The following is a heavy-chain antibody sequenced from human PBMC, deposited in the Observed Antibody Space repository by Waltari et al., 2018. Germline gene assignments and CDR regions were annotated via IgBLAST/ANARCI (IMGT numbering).Heavy chain of an antibody. V-gene: IGHV4-34*01. CDR2: INHSGST. Sequence: QVQLQQWGAGMLKPSATLSLTCAVDGGSFGGYYWSWIREPPGKGLEWIGKINHSGSTNYNPSLKSTVTISVDTSKNQFSLKLSSVTAADTAVYYCARAGMVRGPYKRREDAFDIWGQGTMVTVSS. D-gene: IGHD3-10*01. J-gene: IGHJ3*02. CDR1: GGSFGGYY. CDR3: ARAGMVRGPYKRREDAFDI.